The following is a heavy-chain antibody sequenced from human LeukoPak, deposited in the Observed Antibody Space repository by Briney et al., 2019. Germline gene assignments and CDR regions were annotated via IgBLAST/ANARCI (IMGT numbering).Heavy chain of an antibody. CDR2: IHYSGIT. J-gene: IGHJ4*02. CDR3: ARAVAGNLSPDY. CDR1: GGSISTYY. Sequence: SETLSLTCTVSGGSISTYYWSWIRQPPGKGLEWIGYIHYSGITNYNPSLKSRVTISVDTSKNHFSLKLSSVTAADTAVYYCARAVAGNLSPDYWGQGTLVTVSS. V-gene: IGHV4-59*08. D-gene: IGHD6-19*01.